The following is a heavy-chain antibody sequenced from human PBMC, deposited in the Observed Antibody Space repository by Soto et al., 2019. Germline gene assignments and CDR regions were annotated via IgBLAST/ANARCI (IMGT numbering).Heavy chain of an antibody. V-gene: IGHV6-1*01. CDR3: ARGSYYSGWV. CDR1: GDSVSSTSAA. J-gene: IGHJ4*02. D-gene: IGHD6-19*01. Sequence: QVQLQQSGPGLVQPSQTLSLTCAISGDSVSSTSAAWSWIRQSPSRGLEWLGRTYYRSNWYSDYAVSVKGRITINPDTSKNQFSLQLNSVTPEDTAVYYCARGSYYSGWVWGQGTLVTVSS. CDR2: TYYRSNWYS.